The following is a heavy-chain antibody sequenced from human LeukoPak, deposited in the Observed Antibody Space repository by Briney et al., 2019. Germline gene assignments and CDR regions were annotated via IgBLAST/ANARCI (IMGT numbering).Heavy chain of an antibody. CDR3: PRPHYYISTTCSGPLDL. V-gene: IGHV4-34*01. J-gene: IGHJ5*02. CDR1: GGSFTSYY. Sequence: SETLSLTCAVYGGSFTSYYWSWIRHTQGRGLGWMGKIDVGGRTIYNPPFRSRVTFSLKTSKTKFPLKMPLVTAADTPVYYCPRPHYYISTTCSGPLDLWGQGTQVTVSS. CDR2: IDVGGRT. D-gene: IGHD3-10*01.